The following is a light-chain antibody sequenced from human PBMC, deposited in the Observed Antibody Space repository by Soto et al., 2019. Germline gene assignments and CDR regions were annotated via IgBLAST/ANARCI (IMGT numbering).Light chain of an antibody. CDR3: QQYGSSPLT. CDR1: QSVSSSY. Sequence: IVLTQSPGTLSSSPGERATLSCRASQSVSSSYLAWYQQKPGQAPRLLIFGASSRATGIPDRFSGSGSGTDFTLTISRLEPEDFAMYYCQQYGSSPLTFGEGTKVDIK. J-gene: IGKJ4*01. CDR2: GAS. V-gene: IGKV3-20*01.